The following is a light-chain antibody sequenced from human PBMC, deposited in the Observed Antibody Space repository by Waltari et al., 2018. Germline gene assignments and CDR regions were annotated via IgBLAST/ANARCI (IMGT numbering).Light chain of an antibody. CDR2: WPS. Sequence: DIVMTQSPDSLALSLGERATIHCKSSHSVLDRSKNKNDLAWYQQRPGQPPKLLIYWPSAREFGVPDRFSGSGSGTDFTLTINSLQAEDVAVYHCQQYYSSPPTFGQGTKVEIK. CDR3: QQYYSSPPT. V-gene: IGKV4-1*01. J-gene: IGKJ1*01. CDR1: HSVLDRSKNKND.